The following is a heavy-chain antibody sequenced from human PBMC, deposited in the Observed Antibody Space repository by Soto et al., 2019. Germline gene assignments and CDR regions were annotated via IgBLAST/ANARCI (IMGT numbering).Heavy chain of an antibody. CDR1: GFTFRNAW. CDR3: TTDGHSGSYYLFLEGHDFDY. Sequence: GGSLRLSCAASGFTFRNAWRNWVRQAPGKGLEWVGRIKSKTDGGTTDYAAPVKGRFTISRDDSKNTLYLQMNSLKTEDTAVYYCTTDGHSGSYYLFLEGHDFDYWGQGTLVTVSS. V-gene: IGHV3-15*07. J-gene: IGHJ4*02. CDR2: IKSKTDGGTT. D-gene: IGHD1-26*01.